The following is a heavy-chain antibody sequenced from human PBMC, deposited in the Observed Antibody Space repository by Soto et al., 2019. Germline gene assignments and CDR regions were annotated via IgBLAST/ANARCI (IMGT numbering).Heavy chain of an antibody. CDR3: PSTPPL. CDR1: GGSISSGGYY. Sequence: LSLTCTVSGGSISSGGYYWSWIRQHPGKGLEWIGYIYYSGSTYYNYYNPSLKSRVTISVDTSKNQFSLKLSSVTAADTAVYYCPSTPPLWAQGSLVTVSA. V-gene: IGHV4-31*03. CDR2: IYYSGSTYYN. J-gene: IGHJ4*02.